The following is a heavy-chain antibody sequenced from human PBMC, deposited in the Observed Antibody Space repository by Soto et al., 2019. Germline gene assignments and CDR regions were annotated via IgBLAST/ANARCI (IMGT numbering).Heavy chain of an antibody. CDR1: GFTFSSYA. J-gene: IGHJ4*02. D-gene: IGHD3-22*01. CDR3: ARDRGDSSGHN. CDR2: ISYDGSNK. V-gene: IGHV3-30-3*01. Sequence: QVQLLESGGGVVQPGRSLRLSCAASGFTFSSYAMHWFRQAPGKGLEWVAVISYDGSNKYYADSVKGRFTISRDNSKNTLYLQMNSLIAEDTAVYYCARDRGDSSGHNWGQGTLVTVSS.